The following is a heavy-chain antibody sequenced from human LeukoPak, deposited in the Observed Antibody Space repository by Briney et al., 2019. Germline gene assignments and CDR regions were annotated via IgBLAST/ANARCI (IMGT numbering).Heavy chain of an antibody. V-gene: IGHV3-48*01. CDR1: GFTFSSYS. D-gene: IGHD4-23*01. CDR2: ISSSSSTI. J-gene: IGHJ1*01. CDR3: ARGYGGNSGYFRH. Sequence: GGSLRLSCAASGFTFSSYSMNWVRQAPGKGLEWVSYISSSSSTIYYADSVKGRFTISRDNAKNSLYLQMNSLRAEDTAVYYCARGYGGNSGYFRHWGQGTLVTVSS.